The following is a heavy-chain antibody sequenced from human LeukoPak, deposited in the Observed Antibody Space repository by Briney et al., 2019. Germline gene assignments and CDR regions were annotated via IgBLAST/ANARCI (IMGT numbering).Heavy chain of an antibody. J-gene: IGHJ2*01. V-gene: IGHV4-31*03. Sequence: SQTLSLTCTVSGGSISNGGYYWSWIRQHPGKGLEWIGYIYYSGSTNYNPSLKSRVTISVDTSKNQFSLKLSSVTAADTAVYYCAREWSRQWLVGPGWYFDLWGRGTLVTVSS. CDR2: IYYSGST. D-gene: IGHD6-19*01. CDR3: AREWSRQWLVGPGWYFDL. CDR1: GGSISNGGYY.